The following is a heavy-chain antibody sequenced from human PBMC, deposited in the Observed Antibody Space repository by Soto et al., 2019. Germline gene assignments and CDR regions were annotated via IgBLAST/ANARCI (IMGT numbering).Heavy chain of an antibody. CDR2: ISGSGGST. J-gene: IGHJ6*02. Sequence: HPVGSLRLSCAASGFTFSTFAIHWVRQAPGRGLEGVSAISGSGGSTYYADSVKGRVTISRDNSKNTLYLQMNSLRAEDTAIYYCAKWGLGAPPITDYYYWGLDVGGQGATVTVSS. CDR3: AKWGLGAPPITDYYYWGLDV. V-gene: IGHV3-23*01. CDR1: GFTFSTFA. D-gene: IGHD3-16*01.